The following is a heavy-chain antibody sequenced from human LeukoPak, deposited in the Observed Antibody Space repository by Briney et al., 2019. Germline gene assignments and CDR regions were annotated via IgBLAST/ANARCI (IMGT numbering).Heavy chain of an antibody. CDR2: IYTGGGT. D-gene: IGHD3-22*01. J-gene: IGHJ1*01. CDR3: ARAPSEIGGYYPEYFRH. CDR1: GLTVSSDY. V-gene: IGHV3-53*01. Sequence: GGSLRLSCAVSGLTVSSDYFTWVRQAPGKGLEWVSVIYTGGGTYYADSVKGRFTISRENSKNTLYLQMNSLRAEDTAVYYCARAPSEIGGYYPEYFRHWGQGTLVTVSS.